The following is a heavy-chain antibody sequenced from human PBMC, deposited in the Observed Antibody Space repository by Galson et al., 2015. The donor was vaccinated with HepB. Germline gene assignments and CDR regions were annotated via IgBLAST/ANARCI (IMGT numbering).Heavy chain of an antibody. CDR1: GFTFSSYS. CDR2: ISSSSSTI. J-gene: IGHJ6*02. V-gene: IGHV3-48*01. D-gene: IGHD4-17*01. Sequence: SLRLACAASGFTFSSYSMNWVRQAPGKGLEWVSYISSSSSTIYYADSVKGRFTISRDNAKDSLYLQMNSLRAEDTAVYYCARDRVDYGDVYYYYYGMDVWGQGTTVTVSS. CDR3: ARDRVDYGDVYYYYYGMDV.